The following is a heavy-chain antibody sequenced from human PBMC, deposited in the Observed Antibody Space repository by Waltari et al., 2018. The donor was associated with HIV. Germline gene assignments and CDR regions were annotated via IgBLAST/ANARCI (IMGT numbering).Heavy chain of an antibody. CDR1: GFTLRSYS. CDR2: IRSSSGTI. J-gene: IGHJ6*02. CDR3: ARDKDDWNRYYYYYGMDV. Sequence: EAQLVESGGGLVQPGGSLRLSCIASGFTLRSYSLNWVRQAPGKGLEWVSYIRSSSGTIHYADSVRGRFTVSRDNAQNSLFLEMSSLRDEDTAVYFCARDKDDWNRYYYYYGMDVWGPGTTVTVS. V-gene: IGHV3-48*02. D-gene: IGHD1-1*01.